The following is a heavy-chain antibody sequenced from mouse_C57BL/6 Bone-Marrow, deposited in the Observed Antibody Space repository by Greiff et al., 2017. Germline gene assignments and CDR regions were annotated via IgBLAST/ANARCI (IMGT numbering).Heavy chain of an antibody. CDR3: TTIITTVIAPCYFDY. Sequence: VQLQQSGAELVRPGASVKLSCTASGFNIKDDYMHWVKQRPEQGLEWIGWIDPENGDTEYASKFQGKATITADTSSNTASLQLSSLTSEDTAVYYCTTIITTVIAPCYFDYWGQGTTLTVSS. D-gene: IGHD1-1*01. CDR1: GFNIKDDY. J-gene: IGHJ2*01. V-gene: IGHV14-4*01. CDR2: IDPENGDT.